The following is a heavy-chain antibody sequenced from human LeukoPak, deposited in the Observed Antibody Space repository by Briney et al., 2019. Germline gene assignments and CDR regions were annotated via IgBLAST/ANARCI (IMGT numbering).Heavy chain of an antibody. V-gene: IGHV4-59*01. J-gene: IGHJ4*02. D-gene: IGHD3-22*01. CDR2: IHSSGTT. Sequence: SETLSLTCTVSGGSISGYYWSWFRQPPGKGLEWIGFIHSSGTTEYNPSLQSRITTSVDTSKNQVSLKLSSVTVGDTAFYYCTREGYGSSGYYLDYWGQGTLVTVSS. CDR1: GGSISGYY. CDR3: TREGYGSSGYYLDY.